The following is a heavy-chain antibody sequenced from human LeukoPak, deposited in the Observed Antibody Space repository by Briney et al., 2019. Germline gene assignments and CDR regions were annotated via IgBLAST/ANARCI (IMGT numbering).Heavy chain of an antibody. V-gene: IGHV1-46*01. J-gene: IGHJ4*02. CDR1: GYTFTSYY. CDR2: INPSGGST. D-gene: IGHD2-2*01. Sequence: ASVKVSCKASGYTFTSYYMHWVRQAPGQGLEWMGIINPSGGSTSYAQKFQGRVTMTRDTSTSTVYMELSSLRSEDTAVYYCARDRYCSSTSCYSPAYWGQGTLVTVSS. CDR3: ARDRYCSSTSCYSPAY.